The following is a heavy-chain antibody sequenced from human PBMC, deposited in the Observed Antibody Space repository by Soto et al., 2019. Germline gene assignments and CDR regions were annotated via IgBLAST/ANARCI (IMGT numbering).Heavy chain of an antibody. D-gene: IGHD3-16*02. CDR1: GYTFTSYA. J-gene: IGHJ6*02. CDR2: INAGNGNT. V-gene: IGHV1-3*01. Sequence: ASVKVSCKASGYTFTSYAMHWVRQAPGQRLEWMGWINAGNGNTKYSQKFQGRVTITRDTSASTAYMELSSLRSEDTAVYYCARGYDYVWGSYRYTDFEYYYYGMDVWGQGTTVTVSS. CDR3: ARGYDYVWGSYRYTDFEYYYYGMDV.